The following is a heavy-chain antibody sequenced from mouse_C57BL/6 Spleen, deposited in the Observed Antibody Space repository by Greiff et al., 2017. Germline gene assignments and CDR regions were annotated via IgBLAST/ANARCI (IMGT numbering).Heavy chain of an antibody. CDR3: AKNYYGSSPFYAMDY. J-gene: IGHJ4*01. CDR2: IDPSDSYT. D-gene: IGHD1-1*01. V-gene: IGHV1-50*01. Sequence: VQLQQSGAELVKPGASVKLSCKASGYTFTSYWMQWVKQRPGQGLEWIGEIDPSDSYTNYNQKFKGKATLTVDTSSSTAYMQLSSLTSEDSAVYYCAKNYYGSSPFYAMDYWGQGTSVTVSS. CDR1: GYTFTSYW.